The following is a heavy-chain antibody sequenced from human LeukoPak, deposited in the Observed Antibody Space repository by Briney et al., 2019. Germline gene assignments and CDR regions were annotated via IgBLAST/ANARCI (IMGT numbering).Heavy chain of an antibody. Sequence: SETLSFTCTVPGGSISSYYWSWIRQPPGKGLEWIGYIYYSGSTKYNTSLKSRVTISADTSKNQFSLKLSSVTAADTAVYYCARYRGKTTVSSLDWFDPWGQGTLVTVSS. D-gene: IGHD4-11*01. CDR1: GGSISSYY. CDR2: IYYSGST. CDR3: ARYRGKTTVSSLDWFDP. J-gene: IGHJ5*02. V-gene: IGHV4-59*01.